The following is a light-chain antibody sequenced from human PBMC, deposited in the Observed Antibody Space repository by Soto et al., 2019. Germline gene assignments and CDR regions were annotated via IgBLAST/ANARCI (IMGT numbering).Light chain of an antibody. V-gene: IGKV1-5*03. Sequence: DIQMTQSPSTLSASVGDRVTITCRARQTIENWLAWYQQIPGKAPNLLIYKVSSLDSGVPSRFSGSGSGTEFTLTITSLKPEDFATYYCQQYKAYPYTFAQGTKLQIK. CDR2: KVS. CDR1: QTIENW. CDR3: QQYKAYPYT. J-gene: IGKJ2*01.